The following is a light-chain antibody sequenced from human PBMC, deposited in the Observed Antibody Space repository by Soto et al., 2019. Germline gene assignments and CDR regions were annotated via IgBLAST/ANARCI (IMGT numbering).Light chain of an antibody. CDR1: QSISIN. V-gene: IGKV3-15*01. Sequence: EIVMTQSPATLSVSPGDGATLSCSASQSISINLAGYQQKPRQAPRLLIYGASNTATGVPARLSGSGAETDFTLTNSRLQSEDFAVYYCNEYIKWPPPTYGGGTKGEIK. J-gene: IGKJ4*01. CDR2: GAS. CDR3: NEYIKWPPPT.